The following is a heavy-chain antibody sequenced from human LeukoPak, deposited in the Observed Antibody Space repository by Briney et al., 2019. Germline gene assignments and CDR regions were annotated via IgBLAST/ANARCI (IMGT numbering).Heavy chain of an antibody. J-gene: IGHJ6*03. CDR2: ISYDGSNK. D-gene: IGHD6-6*01. Sequence: GRSLRLSCAASGFTFSSYGMYWVRQAPGKGLEWVAVISYDGSNKYYADSVKGQFTISRDNSKNTLYLQMNSLRAEDTAVYYCARGLDSSSSLGPPEFGRDYYYYYYMDVWGKGTTVTVSS. V-gene: IGHV3-30*03. CDR1: GFTFSSYG. CDR3: ARGLDSSSSLGPPEFGRDYYYYYYMDV.